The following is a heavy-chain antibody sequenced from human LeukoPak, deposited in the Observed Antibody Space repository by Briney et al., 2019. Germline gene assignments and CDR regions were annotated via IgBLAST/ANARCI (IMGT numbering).Heavy chain of an antibody. J-gene: IGHJ4*02. V-gene: IGHV4-31*03. CDR2: SYYMGST. Sequence: PSETLSLTCTVSGVSISSGGYYWSWLRQHPGEGLEWIGYSYYMGSTYYIPSLKSRVTMSVDTSKNQFSLKLSSVTAADTAVYYCARVRVVTRRSRVPHFDYWGQGTLVTVSS. D-gene: IGHD2-21*02. CDR3: ARVRVVTRRSRVPHFDY. CDR1: GVSISSGGYY.